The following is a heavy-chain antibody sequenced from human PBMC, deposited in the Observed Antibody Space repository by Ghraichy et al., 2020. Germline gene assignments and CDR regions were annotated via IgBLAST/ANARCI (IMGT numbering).Heavy chain of an antibody. CDR2: IYYSGST. J-gene: IGHJ4*02. Sequence: SETLSLTCTVSGGSISSSSYYWGWIRQPPGKGLEWIGSIYYSGSTYYNPSLKSRVTISVDTSKNQFSLKLSSVTAADTAVYYCARQSNVLLWFGELLPWGQGTLVTVSS. V-gene: IGHV4-39*01. D-gene: IGHD3-10*01. CDR1: GGSISSSSYY. CDR3: ARQSNVLLWFGELLP.